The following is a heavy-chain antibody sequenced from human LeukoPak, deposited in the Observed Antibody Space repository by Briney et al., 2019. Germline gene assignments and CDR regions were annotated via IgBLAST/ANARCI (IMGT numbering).Heavy chain of an antibody. V-gene: IGHV4-30-4*01. CDR1: GGSISSGDYY. CDR3: ARGDYYDSQFDY. J-gene: IGHJ4*02. Sequence: PSETLSLTCTVSGGSISSGDYYWSWIRQPPWKGLEWIGYIYYSGSTYYNPSLKSRVTISVDTSKNQFSLKLSSVTAADTAVYYCARGDYYDSQFDYWGQGTLVTVSS. CDR2: IYYSGST. D-gene: IGHD3-22*01.